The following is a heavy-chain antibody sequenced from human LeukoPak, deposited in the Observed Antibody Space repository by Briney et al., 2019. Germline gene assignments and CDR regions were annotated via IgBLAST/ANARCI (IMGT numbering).Heavy chain of an antibody. V-gene: IGHV4-59*02. CDR2: VSHSGNT. Sequence: PSETLSLTCTVSGGSVSTYYWSWIRQPPGKELEWIGYVSHSGNTNCNPSLKSRVTMSLDTSKNHFSLRLSSVNTADTAVYYCARAGSGYSFDYRGQGSLVTVSS. CDR3: ARAGSGYSFDY. J-gene: IGHJ4*02. D-gene: IGHD5-12*01. CDR1: GGSVSTYY.